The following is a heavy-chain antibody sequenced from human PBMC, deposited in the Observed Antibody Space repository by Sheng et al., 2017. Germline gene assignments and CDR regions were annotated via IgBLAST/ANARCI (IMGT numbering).Heavy chain of an antibody. V-gene: IGHV1-69*05. CDR1: GGTFSSYA. Sequence: QVQLVQSGAEVKKPGSSVKVSCKASGGTFSSYAISWVRQAPGQGLEWMGGIIPIFGTANYAQKFQGRVTITTDESTSTAYMELSSLRSEDTAVYYCAGGITIFGVVIRPYYYYYMDVWGKGTTVTVSS. J-gene: IGHJ6*03. CDR2: IIPIFGTA. CDR3: AGGITIFGVVIRPYYYYYMDV. D-gene: IGHD3-3*01.